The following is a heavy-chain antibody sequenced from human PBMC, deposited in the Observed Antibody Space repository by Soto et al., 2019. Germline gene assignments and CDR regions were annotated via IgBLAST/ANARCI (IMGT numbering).Heavy chain of an antibody. CDR3: TTDSYSSIIVVRFDY. CDR1: GFTFSNAW. V-gene: IGHV3-15*07. D-gene: IGHD3-22*01. Sequence: PWGSLRLSCAASGFTFSNAWINWVRQAPGKGLEWVGRIKSKTDGGTPDYAAPVKGRFAISRDDSKNMVYLQMSSLKTEDTGIYYCTTDSYSSIIVVRFDYWGHGTLVTVSS. CDR2: IKSKTDGGTP. J-gene: IGHJ4*01.